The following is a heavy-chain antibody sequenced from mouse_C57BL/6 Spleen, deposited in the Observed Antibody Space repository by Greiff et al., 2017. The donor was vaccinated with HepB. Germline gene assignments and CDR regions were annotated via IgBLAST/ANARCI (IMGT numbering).Heavy chain of an antibody. CDR2: INPSTGGT. Sequence: EVQLQQSGPELVKPGASVKISCKASGYSFTGYYMNWVKQSPEKSLEWIGEINPSTGGTTYNQKFKAKATLTVDKSSSTAYMQLKSLTSEDSAVYYCARNWGAYWGQVTLVTVSA. CDR3: ARNWGAY. J-gene: IGHJ3*01. CDR1: GYSFTGYY. D-gene: IGHD4-1*01. V-gene: IGHV1-42*01.